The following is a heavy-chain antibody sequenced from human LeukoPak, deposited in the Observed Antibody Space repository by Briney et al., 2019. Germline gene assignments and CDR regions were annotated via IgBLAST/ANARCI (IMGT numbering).Heavy chain of an antibody. CDR2: ISSSSSYI. D-gene: IGHD5-12*01. J-gene: IGHJ2*01. Sequence: GGSLRLSCAASGFTFSSYSMNWVRQAPGKGLEWVSSISSSSSYIYYADSVKGRFTISRDNAKNSLYLQMNSLKAEDTAVYYCARVYSGYDLRYFDLWGRGTLVTVSS. CDR3: ARVYSGYDLRYFDL. V-gene: IGHV3-21*01. CDR1: GFTFSSYS.